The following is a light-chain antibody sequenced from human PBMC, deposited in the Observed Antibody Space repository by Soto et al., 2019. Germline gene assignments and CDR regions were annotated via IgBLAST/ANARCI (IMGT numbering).Light chain of an antibody. CDR2: GAS. CDR3: QQYSLYWT. J-gene: IGKJ1*01. Sequence: EIVLTQSPGTLSLSPGERATLSCRASQSVSSSYLAWYQQKPGQAPRLLIYGASTRATGIPARFSGSGSGTEFTLTITSLQPDDFATYYCQQYSLYWTFGQGTKVDIK. V-gene: IGKV3-20*01. CDR1: QSVSSSY.